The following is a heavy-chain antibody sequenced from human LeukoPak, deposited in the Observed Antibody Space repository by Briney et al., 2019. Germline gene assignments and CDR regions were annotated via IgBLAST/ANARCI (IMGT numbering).Heavy chain of an antibody. CDR3: ARDPYDSRAITPFDY. V-gene: IGHV3-7*01. CDR1: GFTFSSYW. D-gene: IGHD3-22*01. J-gene: IGHJ4*02. CDR2: IKYDGSQK. Sequence: GGSLRLSCAASGFTFSSYWMSWVRQAPGKGLEWVANIKYDGSQKYYVDSVKGRFTIYRDNTKNSLYLQMNSLGAEDTAVYYCARDPYDSRAITPFDYWGQGTLVTVSS.